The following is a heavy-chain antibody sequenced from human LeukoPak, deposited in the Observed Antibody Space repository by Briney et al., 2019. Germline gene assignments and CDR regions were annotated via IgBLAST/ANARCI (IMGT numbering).Heavy chain of an antibody. CDR3: ARALSQTGVFDY. D-gene: IGHD2-8*02. CDR2: LNPNSGDT. V-gene: IGHV1-2*04. J-gene: IGHJ4*02. CDR1: GYTFTSYG. Sequence: ASVKVSCKASGYTFTSYGISWVRQAPGQGLEWMGWLNPNSGDTNYAQKFQDWVTMTRDTSLSTAYMELSRLRSDDTAVYYCARALSQTGVFDYWGQGTLVTVSS.